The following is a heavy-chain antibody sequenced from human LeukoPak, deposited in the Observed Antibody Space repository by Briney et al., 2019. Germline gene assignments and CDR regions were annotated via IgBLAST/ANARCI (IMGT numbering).Heavy chain of an antibody. Sequence: QAGGSLRLSCAASGFTFSSYGMHWVRQAPGKGLEWVAVISYDGSNKYYADSVEGRFTISRDNSKNTLYLQMNSLRAEDTAVYYCAKDGQGLTYYFDYWGQGTLVTVSS. D-gene: IGHD1-14*01. J-gene: IGHJ4*02. CDR1: GFTFSSYG. CDR3: AKDGQGLTYYFDY. V-gene: IGHV3-30*18. CDR2: ISYDGSNK.